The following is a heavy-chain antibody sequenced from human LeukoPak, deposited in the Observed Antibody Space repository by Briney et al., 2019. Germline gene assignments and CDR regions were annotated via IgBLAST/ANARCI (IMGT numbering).Heavy chain of an antibody. D-gene: IGHD3-3*01. CDR3: ARGQYYDFWSGKFDY. Sequence: SETLSLTCTVSGGSISSYYWSWIRQPAGKGLEWIGRIYTSGSTNYNPSLKSRVTISVDTSKNQFSLKLSSVTAADTAVYYCARGQYYDFWSGKFDYWGQGTLVTVSS. CDR2: IYTSGST. J-gene: IGHJ4*02. CDR1: GGSISSYY. V-gene: IGHV4-4*07.